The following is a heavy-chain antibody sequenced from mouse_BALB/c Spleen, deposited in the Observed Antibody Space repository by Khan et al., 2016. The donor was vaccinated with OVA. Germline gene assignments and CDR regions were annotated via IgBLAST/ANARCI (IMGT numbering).Heavy chain of an antibody. CDR1: GYSITSDYA. J-gene: IGHJ4*01. CDR2: ISYSGST. D-gene: IGHD2-3*01. Sequence: EVKLEESGPGLVKPSQSLSLTCIVTGYSITSDYAWNWIRQFPGNKLEWMGYISYSGSTNYNPSPKSRISITRDTSKNQFFMQLNSVTTEDTATYYCARDGSRYYYAMDYWGQGTSVTVSS. CDR3: ARDGSRYYYAMDY. V-gene: IGHV3-2*02.